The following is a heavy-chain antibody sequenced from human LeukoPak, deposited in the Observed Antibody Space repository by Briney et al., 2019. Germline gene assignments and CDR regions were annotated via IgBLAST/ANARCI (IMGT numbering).Heavy chain of an antibody. V-gene: IGHV1-2*02. CDR1: GYTFTGYY. CDR3: AREGYEEMSTTDFDY. CDR2: INPNSGDT. D-gene: IGHD5-24*01. Sequence: ASVKVSCKASGYTFTGYYINWVRQAPGQGLEWLGWINPNSGDTKYAQSFQGRVTISRDTSISAAYMELSRLRFDDTAVYYCAREGYEEMSTTDFDYWGQGTLVTVSS. J-gene: IGHJ4*02.